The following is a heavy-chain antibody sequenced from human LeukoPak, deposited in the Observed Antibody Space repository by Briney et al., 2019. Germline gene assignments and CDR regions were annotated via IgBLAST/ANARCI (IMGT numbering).Heavy chain of an antibody. CDR1: GYTFINYY. CDR2: IYLGGDST. D-gene: IGHD6-19*01. Sequence: ASVKVSCKASGYTFINYYIHWVRQAPGQGLEWMGIIYLGGDSTRYAQEFQGRVTVTRDTSTSTVYMELSSLTSEDAAIYYCAREAAVARKYFDHWGRGTLVTVSS. CDR3: AREAAVARKYFDH. J-gene: IGHJ4*02. V-gene: IGHV1-46*01.